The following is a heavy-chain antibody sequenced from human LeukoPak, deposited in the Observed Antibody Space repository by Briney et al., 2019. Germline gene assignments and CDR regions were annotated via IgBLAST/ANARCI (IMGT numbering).Heavy chain of an antibody. V-gene: IGHV4-61*02. D-gene: IGHD3-3*01. J-gene: IGHJ5*02. CDR2: INTSGST. CDR1: GGSISSGSYY. CDR3: ARGITIFGVVIIGWFDP. Sequence: SETLSLTCTVSGGSISSGSYYWSWIRQPAGKGLEWIGRINTSGSTNYNPSLKSRVTISVDTSKNQFSLKLSSVTAADTAVYYCARGITIFGVVIIGWFDPWGQGTLVTVSS.